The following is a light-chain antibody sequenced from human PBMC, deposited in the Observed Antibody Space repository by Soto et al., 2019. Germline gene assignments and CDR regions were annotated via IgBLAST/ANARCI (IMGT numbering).Light chain of an antibody. V-gene: IGLV1-47*02. Sequence: QSAVTQPPSASGTPGQMVTISCSGSSSNIGSNYVYWYQQFPGTAPKLLIFNNNQRPSGVPDRFSGSKSGTSASLAISGLRSGDEADYHCAAWDDTLSGQVFGGGTKLTVL. J-gene: IGLJ3*02. CDR3: AAWDDTLSGQV. CDR2: NNN. CDR1: SSNIGSNY.